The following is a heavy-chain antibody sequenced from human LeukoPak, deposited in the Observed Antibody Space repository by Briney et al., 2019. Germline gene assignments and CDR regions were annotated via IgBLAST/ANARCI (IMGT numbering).Heavy chain of an antibody. CDR1: GYSFTNYW. Sequence: GESLKISCKVSGYSFTNYWIGWVRQMPGKGLEWVGIIYPRDSDTRYSPSFQGQVTISADKSISTAYLQWSSLKASDTAMYYCARGSDDYDYVWDDSGYWGQGTLVTVSS. CDR3: ARGSDDYDYVWDDSGY. CDR2: IYPRDSDT. V-gene: IGHV5-51*01. J-gene: IGHJ4*02. D-gene: IGHD3-16*01.